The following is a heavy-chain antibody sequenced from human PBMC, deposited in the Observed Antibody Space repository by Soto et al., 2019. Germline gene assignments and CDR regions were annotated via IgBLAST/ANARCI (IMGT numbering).Heavy chain of an antibody. CDR2: ISSNGIGT. CDR3: ARRARADYYYMDV. D-gene: IGHD6-6*01. V-gene: IGHV3-64*01. J-gene: IGHJ6*03. CDR1: GFTFSSDA. Sequence: EVQLVESGGGLAQPGRSLRLSCAASGFTFSSDAMDWVRQAPGKGLEYVSGISSNGIGTYYASSVKGRFTISRDNSRDTVYLQMDSMRPDDMAVYYCARRARADYYYMDVWGKGTTVTVS.